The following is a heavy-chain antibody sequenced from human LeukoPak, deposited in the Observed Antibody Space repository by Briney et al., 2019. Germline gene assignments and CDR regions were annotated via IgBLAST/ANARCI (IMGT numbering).Heavy chain of an antibody. J-gene: IGHJ4*02. V-gene: IGHV4-34*01. Sequence: SETLSLTCAVYGGSFSGYYWSWIRQPPGKGQEWIGEINHSGGTNYNPSLKSRVTIPVDTSKNQFSLKLSSVTAADTAVYYCARIKWESFDYWGQGTLVTVSS. CDR3: ARIKWESFDY. CDR1: GGSFSGYY. D-gene: IGHD1-26*01. CDR2: INHSGGT.